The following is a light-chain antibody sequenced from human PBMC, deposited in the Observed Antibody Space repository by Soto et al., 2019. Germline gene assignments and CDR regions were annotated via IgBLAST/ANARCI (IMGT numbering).Light chain of an antibody. CDR1: QDIRNY. J-gene: IGKJ2*01. Sequence: DIQMTQSPSSLSASVGDRVTIKCQASQDIRNYLNWYQQKPGKAPKLLIYDASTLETGVPSRFSGRRSGTEFTFTISSLHPEDIGTYYCQQYANLPPYTFGQGSKVEIK. CDR2: DAS. V-gene: IGKV1-33*01. CDR3: QQYANLPPYT.